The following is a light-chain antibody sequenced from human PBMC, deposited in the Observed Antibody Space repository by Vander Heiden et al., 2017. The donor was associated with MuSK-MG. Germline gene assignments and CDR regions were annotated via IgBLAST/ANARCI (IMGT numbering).Light chain of an antibody. Sequence: TQLTHCPSSVSASVGDRGTITCRASQGISNYLAWYQQKPGKAPKLLLYAAFRLESGVPSRFSGSGSGTAYTLTISSLQPEDFAIYYWQQYFSTPFTFGQGTKLEIK. CDR2: AAF. CDR1: QGISNY. CDR3: QQYFSTPFT. J-gene: IGKJ2*01. V-gene: IGKV1-NL1*01.